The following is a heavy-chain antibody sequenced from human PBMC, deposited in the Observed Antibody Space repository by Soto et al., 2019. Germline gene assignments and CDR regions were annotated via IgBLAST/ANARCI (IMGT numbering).Heavy chain of an antibody. V-gene: IGHV2-5*02. CDR2: IFWDDDK. CDR1: GLSLSSSGVA. Sequence: QIPLKESGPTLVKPTQTLTLTCTFSGLSLSSSGVAVGWVRQPPGKALEWLALIFWDDDKRYSPALKSRLTVSKDTSKNQVVFTMTNVAPVDTGTYYCAHGTTRTPLLAYWGQGTPVSVAS. D-gene: IGHD2-2*01. J-gene: IGHJ4*02. CDR3: AHGTTRTPLLAY.